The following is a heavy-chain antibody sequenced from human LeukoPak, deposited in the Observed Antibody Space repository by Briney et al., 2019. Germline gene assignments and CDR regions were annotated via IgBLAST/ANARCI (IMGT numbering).Heavy chain of an antibody. CDR3: AKDMDPGVYYDSGVYFQH. J-gene: IGHJ1*01. Sequence: GGSLRLSCAASGFTSSSYWMHWVRQVPGKGLVWVSRISGDGTARNYADSVKGRFTISRDNAKNSLYLQMNSLRAEDTALYYCAKDMDPGVYYDSGVYFQHWGQGTLVTVSS. CDR1: GFTSSSYW. V-gene: IGHV3-74*01. D-gene: IGHD3-22*01. CDR2: ISGDGTAR.